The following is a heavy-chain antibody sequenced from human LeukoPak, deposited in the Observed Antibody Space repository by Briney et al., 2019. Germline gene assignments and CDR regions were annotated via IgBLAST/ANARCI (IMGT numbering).Heavy chain of an antibody. CDR1: GGSISSGSYY. CDR3: ATSFDSSGGNPFDY. CDR2: IYTSGST. D-gene: IGHD6-19*01. Sequence: SETLSLTCTVSGGSISSGSYYWSWIRQPAGKGLEWIGRIYTSGSTNYNPSLKSRVTVSVDTSKNQFTLKLSSVTAADTAVYYYATSFDSSGGNPFDYWGQGTLVTVSS. J-gene: IGHJ4*02. V-gene: IGHV4-61*02.